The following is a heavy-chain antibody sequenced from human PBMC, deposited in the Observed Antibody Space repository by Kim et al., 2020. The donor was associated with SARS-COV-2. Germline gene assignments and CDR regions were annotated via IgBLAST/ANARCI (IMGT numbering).Heavy chain of an antibody. V-gene: IGHV4-31*02. Sequence: STYYNPSLKSRVTISVDTSKNQFSLKLSSVTAADTAVYYCARVGEKAVDYWGQGTLVTVSS. CDR3: ARVGEKAVDY. J-gene: IGHJ4*02. CDR2: ST. D-gene: IGHD3-10*01.